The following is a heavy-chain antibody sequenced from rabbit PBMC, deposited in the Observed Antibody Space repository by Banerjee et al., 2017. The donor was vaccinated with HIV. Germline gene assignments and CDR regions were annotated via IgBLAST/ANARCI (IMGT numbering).Heavy chain of an antibody. J-gene: IGHJ4*01. CDR3: ARGAGYTGSNL. CDR1: GFSFSSSYY. CDR2: IYTGSIGST. D-gene: IGHD7-1*01. Sequence: QSLEESGGDLVKPGASLTLTCTASGFSFSSSYYMCWVRQAPGKGLEWIACIYTGSIGSTYYASWAKGRFTISKTSSTTVTLQMTSPTAADTATYFCARGAGYTGSNLWGPGTLVTVS. V-gene: IGHV1S40*01.